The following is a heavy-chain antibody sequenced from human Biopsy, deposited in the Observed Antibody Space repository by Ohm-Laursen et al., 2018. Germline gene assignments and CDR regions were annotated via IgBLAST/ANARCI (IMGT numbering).Heavy chain of an antibody. CDR1: GGSIISYY. D-gene: IGHD4-23*01. Sequence: GTLSLTCTVSGGSIISYYWNWIRQPAGKGLEWIGHISYTGYTSYNASLKSRVTISVDTSRNHFSLRLSSLTAADTAVYYCARGSNEYGGLYFPHWGQGTLVAVSS. J-gene: IGHJ1*01. V-gene: IGHV4-59*01. CDR2: ISYTGYT. CDR3: ARGSNEYGGLYFPH.